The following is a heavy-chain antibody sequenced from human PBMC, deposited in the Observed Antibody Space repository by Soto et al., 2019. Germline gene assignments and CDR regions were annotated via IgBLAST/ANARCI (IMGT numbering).Heavy chain of an antibody. CDR2: IYYNGDT. V-gene: IGHV4-39*01. CDR1: GGSISSSSYN. Sequence: PSETLSLTCSVSGGSISSSSYNWDWIRQPPGKGLEWIGTIYYNGDTDYNPSLKSRATISVDASDYQFSLKLSSVTAADPSIYYCARFSGNAFDIWGHGTMVTVSS. J-gene: IGHJ3*02. CDR3: ARFSGNAFDI.